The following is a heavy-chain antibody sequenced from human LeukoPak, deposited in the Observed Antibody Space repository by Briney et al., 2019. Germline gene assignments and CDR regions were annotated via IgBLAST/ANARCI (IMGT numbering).Heavy chain of an antibody. CDR3: ASVYYYDSSGYRD. J-gene: IGHJ4*02. CDR2: ISSSGSTI. V-gene: IGHV3-48*03. CDR1: GFTFSSYE. Sequence: GGSLRLSCAASGFTFSSYEMNWVRQAPGKGLEWVSYISSSGSTIYYADSVKGRFTISRDNAKNSLYLQMNSLRAEDTAVYYCASVYYYDSSGYRDWGQGTLVTVSS. D-gene: IGHD3-22*01.